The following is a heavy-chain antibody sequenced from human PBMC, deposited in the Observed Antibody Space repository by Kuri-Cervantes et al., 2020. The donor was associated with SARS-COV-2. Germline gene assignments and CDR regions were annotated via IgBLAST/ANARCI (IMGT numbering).Heavy chain of an antibody. Sequence: GESLKISCAASGFTFSGHWIHWVRQAPGKGLVWVSRINPDGSYTNNADSVKGRFTLSRDNAKNMLFLQMNSLRAEDTAVYYCARVGTAMVTRSAFDIWGQGTMVTVSS. J-gene: IGHJ3*02. V-gene: IGHV3-74*01. D-gene: IGHD5-18*01. CDR2: INPDGSYT. CDR1: GFTFSGHW. CDR3: ARVGTAMVTRSAFDI.